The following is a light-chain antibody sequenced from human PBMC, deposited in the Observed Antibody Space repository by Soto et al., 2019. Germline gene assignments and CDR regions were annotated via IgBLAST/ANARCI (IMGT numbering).Light chain of an antibody. Sequence: QSALTQPASVSGSPGQSIAISCTGTSSVVGTYNYVSWYQHHPGKAPKLIIYEVSNRPSGVSNRFSGSKSGSTASLTISGLQAEDEADYHCTSYTRDTALVFGTGTKLTVL. CDR3: TSYTRDTALV. V-gene: IGLV2-14*01. CDR1: SSVVGTYNY. J-gene: IGLJ1*01. CDR2: EVS.